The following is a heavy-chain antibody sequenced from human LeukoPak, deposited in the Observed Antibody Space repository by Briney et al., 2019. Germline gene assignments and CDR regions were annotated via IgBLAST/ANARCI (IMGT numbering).Heavy chain of an antibody. D-gene: IGHD3-3*01. J-gene: IGHJ3*02. V-gene: IGHV3-7*01. Sequence: GGSLRLSCAASGFTFSNYWMSWVRQALGKGLEWVANIKDDGSEKYYVDSVKGRFTISRDNAKNSLYLQMNSLRAEDTAVYYCARDQNFGVDDAFDIWGQGTMVTVSS. CDR2: IKDDGSEK. CDR1: GFTFSNYW. CDR3: ARDQNFGVDDAFDI.